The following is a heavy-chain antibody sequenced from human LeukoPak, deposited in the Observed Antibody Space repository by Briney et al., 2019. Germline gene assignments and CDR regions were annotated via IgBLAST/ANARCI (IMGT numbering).Heavy chain of an antibody. Sequence: PSETLSLTCAVSGGSISSSNWWSWVRQPPGKGLEWIGEIYHSGSTNYNPSLKSRVTISVDKSKNQFSLKLSSVTAADTAVYYCARDGANRAAAGTEYFDLWGRGTLVTVSS. CDR2: IYHSGST. CDR3: ARDGANRAAAGTEYFDL. D-gene: IGHD6-13*01. J-gene: IGHJ2*01. CDR1: GGSISSSNW. V-gene: IGHV4-4*02.